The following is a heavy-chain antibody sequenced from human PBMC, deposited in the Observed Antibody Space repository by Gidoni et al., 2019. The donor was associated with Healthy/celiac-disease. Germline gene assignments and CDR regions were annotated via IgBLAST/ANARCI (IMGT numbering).Heavy chain of an antibody. CDR3: ARAWRSGGIAVAGSFDY. V-gene: IGHV4-38-2*01. Sequence: QVQLQESGPGLVKPSETLSLTCAVSGYSISSGYYWGWIRQPPGKGLEWIGSIYHSGSTYYNPSLKSRVTISVDTSKNQFSLKLSSVTAADTAVYYCARAWRSGGIAVAGSFDYWGQGTLVTVSS. CDR1: GYSISSGYY. CDR2: IYHSGST. J-gene: IGHJ4*02. D-gene: IGHD6-19*01.